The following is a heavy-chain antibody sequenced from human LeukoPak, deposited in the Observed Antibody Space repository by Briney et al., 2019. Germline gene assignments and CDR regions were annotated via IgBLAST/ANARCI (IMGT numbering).Heavy chain of an antibody. V-gene: IGHV4-34*01. CDR2: INHSGST. Sequence: PSETLSLTCAVYGGSFSGYYWSWIRQPPGKGLEWIGEINHSGSTNYNPSLKSRVTISVDTSKNQFSLKLSSVTAADTAVYYCARVNKESSGWYPFPYWGQGTLVTVSS. CDR3: ARVNKESSGWYPFPY. CDR1: GGSFSGYY. J-gene: IGHJ4*02. D-gene: IGHD6-19*01.